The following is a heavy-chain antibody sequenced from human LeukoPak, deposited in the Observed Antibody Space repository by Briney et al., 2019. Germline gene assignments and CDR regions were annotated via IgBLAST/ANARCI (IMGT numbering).Heavy chain of an antibody. V-gene: IGHV3-74*01. CDR2: IKTDGSIA. J-gene: IGHJ4*02. Sequence: PGGSLRLSCAASGFSFSFYWMHWVRQAPGKGPVWVSRIKTDGSIADYADSVKGRFTISRDNAKNTLYLQMNSLRAEDTAVFYCATNDYGASDYWGQGTLVTVSS. CDR1: GFSFSFYW. D-gene: IGHD4-17*01. CDR3: ATNDYGASDY.